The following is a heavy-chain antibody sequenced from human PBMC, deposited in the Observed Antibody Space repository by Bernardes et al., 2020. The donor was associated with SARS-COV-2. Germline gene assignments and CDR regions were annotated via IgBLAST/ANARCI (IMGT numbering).Heavy chain of an antibody. D-gene: IGHD3-3*01. Sequence: GGSLRLSCAASGFTFSDYYMSWIRQAPGKGLEWVSYISSSGSTIYYADSVKGRFTISRDNAKNSLYLQMNSLRAEDTAVYYCARHITIFGVVDDEYYFDYWGQGTLVTVSS. CDR3: ARHITIFGVVDDEYYFDY. CDR2: ISSSGSTI. V-gene: IGHV3-11*01. J-gene: IGHJ4*02. CDR1: GFTFSDYY.